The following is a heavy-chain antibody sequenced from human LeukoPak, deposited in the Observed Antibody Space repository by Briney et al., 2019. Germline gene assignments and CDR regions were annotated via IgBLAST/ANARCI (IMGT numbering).Heavy chain of an antibody. J-gene: IGHJ4*02. CDR3: ARGGEYAGPVGADF. Sequence: PGGSLRLSCAASGFTFTRYWMHWVRQAPGKGLVWVSRINSDGSSRIYADSVKGRFTISRDNAKDTMYLRINGLRAEDTAVYYCARGGEYAGPVGADFWGQGILVAVSS. D-gene: IGHD3-10*01. CDR1: GFTFTRYW. V-gene: IGHV3-74*01. CDR2: INSDGSSR.